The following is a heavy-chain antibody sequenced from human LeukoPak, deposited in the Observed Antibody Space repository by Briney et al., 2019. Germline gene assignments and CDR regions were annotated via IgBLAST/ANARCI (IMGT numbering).Heavy chain of an antibody. CDR3: ARGRIAVAGTYIPSNWGPQLYYMDV. J-gene: IGHJ6*03. CDR2: IKQDGSEK. CDR1: KFTFSTFS. Sequence: PGGSLRLSCAASKFTFSTFSMSWVRQAPGKGLEWVANIKQDGSEKYYVDSVKGRFTISRDNAKNSLYLQMNSLRAEDTAVYYCARGRIAVAGTYIPSNWGPQLYYMDVWGKGTTVTVSS. D-gene: IGHD6-19*01. V-gene: IGHV3-7*01.